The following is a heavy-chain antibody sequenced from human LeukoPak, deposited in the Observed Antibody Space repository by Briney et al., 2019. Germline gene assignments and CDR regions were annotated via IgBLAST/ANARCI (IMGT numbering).Heavy chain of an antibody. J-gene: IGHJ6*02. V-gene: IGHV3-23*01. Sequence: PGGCLRLSCVASGFTFSSYGMSWVRQAPGMGLEWDSGIRGSGDSIYYADSVKGRFTISRDNSKNTLYLQMNSLRADDTAVLYCAKVRTMNFYGVDVWGQGTTVTVSS. CDR1: GFTFSSYG. D-gene: IGHD3-22*01. CDR2: IRGSGDSI. CDR3: AKVRTMNFYGVDV.